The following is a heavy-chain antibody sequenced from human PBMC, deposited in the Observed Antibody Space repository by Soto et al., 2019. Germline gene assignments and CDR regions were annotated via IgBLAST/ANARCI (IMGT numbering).Heavy chain of an antibody. CDR2: ISYDGSNK. J-gene: IGHJ4*02. CDR3: AKDMWDDYIWGSYRSTGPLDY. CDR1: GFTFSSYG. Sequence: GGSLRLSCAASGFTFSSYGMHWVHQAPGKGLEWVAVISYDGSNKYYADSVKGRFTISRDNSKNTLYLQMNSLRAEDTAVYYCAKDMWDDYIWGSYRSTGPLDYWGQGTLVTVSS. D-gene: IGHD3-16*02. V-gene: IGHV3-30*18.